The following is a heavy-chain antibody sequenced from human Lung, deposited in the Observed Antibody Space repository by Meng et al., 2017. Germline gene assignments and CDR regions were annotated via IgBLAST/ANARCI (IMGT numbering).Heavy chain of an antibody. V-gene: IGHV4-39*01. J-gene: IGHJ5*02. Sequence: QPQLQESGPGLVKPSEALSLTCGVSGGSISTCGYSWGWIRQPPGKGLEWIGSIGHSGVTYYTPSLRSRVTVSIDTSKNQFFLEVTSVTAADTAVYYCVRSSGWVRTGFDPWGQGTLVTVSS. CDR2: IGHSGVT. D-gene: IGHD6-19*01. CDR3: VRSSGWVRTGFDP. CDR1: GGSISTCGYS.